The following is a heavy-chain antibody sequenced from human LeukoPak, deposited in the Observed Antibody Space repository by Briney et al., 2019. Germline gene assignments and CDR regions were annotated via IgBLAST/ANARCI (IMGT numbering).Heavy chain of an antibody. CDR3: AREVQWLVSPLDY. V-gene: IGHV3-30-3*01. CDR2: ISYDGSNK. Sequence: GGSLRLSCAASGFTFSSYAMHWVRQAPGKGLEWVAVISYDGSNKYYADSVKGRFTISRDNSKNTLYLQMNSLRAEDTAVYYCAREVQWLVSPLDYWGQGTLVTVSS. CDR1: GFTFSSYA. D-gene: IGHD6-19*01. J-gene: IGHJ4*02.